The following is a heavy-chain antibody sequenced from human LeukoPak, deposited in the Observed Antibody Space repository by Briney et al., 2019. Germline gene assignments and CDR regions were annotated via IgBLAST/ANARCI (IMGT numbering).Heavy chain of an antibody. CDR2: IGPAGDT. CDR3: ARGGYDFWSGETRMDV. V-gene: IGHV3-13*01. CDR1: GFTFSSYD. J-gene: IGHJ6*02. D-gene: IGHD3-3*01. Sequence: GGSLRLSCAASGFTFSSYDMHWVREATGKGLEWVSPIGPAGDTYHPGSVKGRFTISRENAKSSLYLQMKSLRAGDTAVYYCARGGYDFWSGETRMDVWGQGTTVTVSS.